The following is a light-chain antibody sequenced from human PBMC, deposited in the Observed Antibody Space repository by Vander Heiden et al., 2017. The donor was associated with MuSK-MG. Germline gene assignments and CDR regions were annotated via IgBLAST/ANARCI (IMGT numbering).Light chain of an antibody. CDR1: ENINNY. V-gene: IGKV1-39*01. Sequence: DIQMTQSPLSLSASVGDRVTLTCRASENINNYLNWYQQRPGKAPKLLIFAASRLESGVPSRFSRSGYGTDFTLTITILQPEDFAPYYCQQSYTNPIFTFGPGTKVDIK. CDR2: AAS. CDR3: QQSYTNPIFT. J-gene: IGKJ3*01.